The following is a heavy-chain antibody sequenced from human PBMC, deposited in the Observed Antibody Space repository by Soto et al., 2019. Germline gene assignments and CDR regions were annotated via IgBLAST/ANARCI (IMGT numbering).Heavy chain of an antibody. CDR1: GYTFTSYY. Sequence: GASVKVSCKASGYTFTSYYMHWVRQAPGQGLEWMGIINPSGGSTSYAQKFQGRVTMTRDTSTSTVYMELSSLRSEDTAVYYCARGGAPNYDFWSGYSRQRGMDVWGQGTTVTVSS. V-gene: IGHV1-46*01. J-gene: IGHJ6*02. D-gene: IGHD3-3*01. CDR3: ARGGAPNYDFWSGYSRQRGMDV. CDR2: INPSGGST.